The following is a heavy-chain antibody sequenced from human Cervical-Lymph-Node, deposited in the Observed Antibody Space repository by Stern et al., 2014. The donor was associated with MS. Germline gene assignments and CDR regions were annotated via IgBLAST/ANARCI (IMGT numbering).Heavy chain of an antibody. CDR1: GGTFSNYA. CDR2: IIPVFGTT. V-gene: IGHV1-69*01. Sequence: QVQLVQSGAEVKKPGSSVKVSCKASGGTFSNYAITWVRQAPGQGLECMGGIIPVFGTTNYAQKFQARVTITADESTSTAYMELSSLRSEDTAVYYCARDEIVVVPATVFYFGLDVWGQGTTVTVSS. J-gene: IGHJ6*02. D-gene: IGHD2-2*01. CDR3: ARDEIVVVPATVFYFGLDV.